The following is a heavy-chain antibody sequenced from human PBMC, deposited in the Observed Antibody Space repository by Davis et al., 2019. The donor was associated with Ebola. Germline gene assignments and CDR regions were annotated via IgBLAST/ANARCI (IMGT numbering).Heavy chain of an antibody. CDR1: GFTFDDYA. J-gene: IGHJ6*02. D-gene: IGHD3-3*01. V-gene: IGHV3-43*02. CDR2: ISGDGGST. CDR3: AKDILRITIFGVVIILEDYYYYGMDV. Sequence: GESLKISCAASGFTFDDYAMHWVRQAPGKGLEWVSLISGDGGSTYYADSVKGRFTISRDNSKNSLYLQMNSLRTEDTALYYCAKDILRITIFGVVIILEDYYYYGMDVWGQGTTVTVSS.